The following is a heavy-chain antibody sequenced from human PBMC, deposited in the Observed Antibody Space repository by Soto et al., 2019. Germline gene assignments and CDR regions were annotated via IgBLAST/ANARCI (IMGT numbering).Heavy chain of an antibody. CDR3: ARRGGGSYYYYDGMDV. V-gene: IGHV5-10-1*01. Sequence: GESLKISCKGSGYSFTSYWISWVRQMPGKGLEWMGRIDPSDSYTNYSPSFQGHVTISADKSISTAYLQWSSLKASDTAMYYCARRGGGSYYYYDGMDVWGQGTAVTVSS. CDR2: IDPSDSYT. CDR1: GYSFTSYW. J-gene: IGHJ6*02. D-gene: IGHD3-10*01.